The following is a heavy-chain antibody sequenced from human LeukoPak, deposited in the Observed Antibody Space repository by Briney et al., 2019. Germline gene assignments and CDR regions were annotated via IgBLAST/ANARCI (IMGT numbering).Heavy chain of an antibody. J-gene: IGHJ4*02. V-gene: IGHV1-8*01. CDR1: GYTFTSYD. D-gene: IGHD6-13*01. Sequence: ASVKVSCKASGYTFTSYDINWVRQANGPGLEWMGWMNPNSGNTGYAQKFQGRVTMTRNTSISTAYMELSSLRSEDTAVYYCARVSRPKAAAGTKYYFDYWGQGTLVSVSS. CDR3: ARVSRPKAAAGTKYYFDY. CDR2: MNPNSGNT.